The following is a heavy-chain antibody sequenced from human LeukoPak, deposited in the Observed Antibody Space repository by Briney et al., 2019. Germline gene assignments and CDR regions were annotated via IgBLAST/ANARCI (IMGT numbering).Heavy chain of an antibody. CDR1: GGSFSGFY. CDR3: ARLSLMNPQLSYWYFDV. CDR2: VTRTGDI. V-gene: IGHV4-34*01. Sequence: PSETLSLTCAVYGGSFSGFYWNWIRQPPGKGLEWIGEVTRTGDINYNPSLKSRVTLSLDASQNQFSLTVNSVTAADTAVYFCARLSLMNPQLSYWYFDVWGRGTLVTVSS. D-gene: IGHD1-1*01. J-gene: IGHJ2*01.